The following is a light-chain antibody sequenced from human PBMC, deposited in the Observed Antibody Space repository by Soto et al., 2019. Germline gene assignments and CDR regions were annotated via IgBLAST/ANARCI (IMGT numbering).Light chain of an antibody. J-gene: IGLJ3*02. CDR2: DVS. CDR3: CSYGGGNTCV. Sequence: QSALTQPRSVSGSPGQSVTISCTGTSSDVGGYDYVSWYQHHPGKAPKLMIFDVSKRSSGVPDRFSGSKSGNTASRTISGLQAEDEGEYYCCSYGGGNTCVCGGGTKVTVL. CDR1: SSDVGGYDY. V-gene: IGLV2-11*01.